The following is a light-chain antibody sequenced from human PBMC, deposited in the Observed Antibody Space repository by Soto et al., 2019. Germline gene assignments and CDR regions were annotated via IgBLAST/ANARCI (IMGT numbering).Light chain of an antibody. Sequence: QSVLTQPPSASGSPGQSVTISCTGTKNDVGFYDSVSWYQHHPGKAPRLMLYEVSNRPSGVSSRFSGSKSGNTASLTISGLQAEDEADYYCSSFTSSDTLLFGNGPKVTV. CDR1: KNDVGFYDS. J-gene: IGLJ1*01. CDR3: SSFTSSDTLL. CDR2: EVS. V-gene: IGLV2-14*01.